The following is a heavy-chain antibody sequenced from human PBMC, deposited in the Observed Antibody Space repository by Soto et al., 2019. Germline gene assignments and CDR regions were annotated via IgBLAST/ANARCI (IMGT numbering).Heavy chain of an antibody. J-gene: IGHJ6*02. D-gene: IGHD5-18*01. Sequence: PGESLKISCKGSGYSFTSYWISWVRQMPGKGLEWMGRIDPSDSYTNYSPSFQGHVTISADKSISTAYLQWSSLKASDTAMYYCASRRGYSYAHPTPYGMDVWGQGTTVTVSS. CDR2: IDPSDSYT. V-gene: IGHV5-10-1*01. CDR3: ASRRGYSYAHPTPYGMDV. CDR1: GYSFTSYW.